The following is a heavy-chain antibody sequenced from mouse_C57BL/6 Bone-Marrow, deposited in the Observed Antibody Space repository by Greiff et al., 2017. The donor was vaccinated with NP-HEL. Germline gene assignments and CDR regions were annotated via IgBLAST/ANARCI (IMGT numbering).Heavy chain of an antibody. Sequence: EVQLQQSGTVLARPGASVKMSCKTSGYTFTSYWMHWVKQRPGQGLEWIGAIYPGNSDTSYNQKFKGKAKLTAVTSASTAYMELSSLTNEDSAVYYCTRRMWLLGWYFDVWGTGTTVTVSS. D-gene: IGHD2-3*01. CDR3: TRRMWLLGWYFDV. CDR2: IYPGNSDT. CDR1: GYTFTSYW. J-gene: IGHJ1*03. V-gene: IGHV1-5*01.